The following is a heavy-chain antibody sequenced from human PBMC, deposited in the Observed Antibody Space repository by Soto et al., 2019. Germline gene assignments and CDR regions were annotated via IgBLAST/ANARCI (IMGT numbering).Heavy chain of an antibody. D-gene: IGHD1-26*01. V-gene: IGHV3-33*01. CDR2: IWHDGSNK. J-gene: IGHJ4*02. Sequence: GGSLRLSCAASGVIFSNFGMHWVRQAPGKGLEWVGIIWHDGSNKYYADSVEGRFTISRDNSKNTVYLQMNSLRGEDTGIYYCAGFYVAAGAAPLEYWGQGTLVTVSS. CDR3: AGFYVAAGAAPLEY. CDR1: GVIFSNFG.